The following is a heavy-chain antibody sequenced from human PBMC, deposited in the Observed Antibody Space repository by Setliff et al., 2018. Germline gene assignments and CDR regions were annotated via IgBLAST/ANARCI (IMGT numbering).Heavy chain of an antibody. CDR2: ISYDGSNK. CDR3: ARARNKYGAFDY. D-gene: IGHD4-17*01. J-gene: IGHJ4*02. V-gene: IGHV3-30*04. CDR1: GFTFSSYA. Sequence: PGGSLRLSCAASGFTFSSYAMHWVRQAPGKGLEWVAVISYDGSNKYYAASVKGRFTISRDNSKNTLYLQMNSLRAEDTAVYYCARARNKYGAFDYWGQGTLVTVSS.